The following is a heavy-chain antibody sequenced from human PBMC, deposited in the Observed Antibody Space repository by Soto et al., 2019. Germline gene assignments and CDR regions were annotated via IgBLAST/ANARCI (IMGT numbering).Heavy chain of an antibody. D-gene: IGHD6-13*01. CDR3: ARDRRSRRIAAAGTFYYGMDV. CDR2: ISSSSSYI. J-gene: IGHJ6*02. V-gene: IGHV3-21*01. CDR1: GFTFSSYS. Sequence: LRLSCAASGFTFSSYSMNWVRQAPGKGLEWVSSISSSSSYIYYADSVKGRFTISRDNAKNSLYLQMNSLRAEDTAVYYCARDRRSRRIAAAGTFYYGMDVWGQGTTVTVSS.